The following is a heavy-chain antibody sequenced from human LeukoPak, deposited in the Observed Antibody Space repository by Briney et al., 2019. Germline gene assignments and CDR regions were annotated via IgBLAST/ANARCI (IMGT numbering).Heavy chain of an antibody. CDR2: IYYSGYT. Sequence: SETLSLTCTVSGGSISSSLYYWGWIRQPPGKGLEWIGNIYYSGYTHYNPSLKSRVTISVDTSKNQFSLRLSSVTAADTAVYYCARWEMTTETISLVGENWFDPWGQGTLVTVSS. V-gene: IGHV4-39*01. CDR1: GGSISSSLYY. CDR3: ARWEMTTETISLVGENWFDP. J-gene: IGHJ5*02. D-gene: IGHD4-17*01.